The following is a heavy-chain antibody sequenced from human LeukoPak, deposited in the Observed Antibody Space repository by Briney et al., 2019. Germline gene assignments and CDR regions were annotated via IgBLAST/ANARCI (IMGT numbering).Heavy chain of an antibody. CDR3: ARMGIAAAGVDY. D-gene: IGHD6-13*01. CDR1: GFTFSSYW. V-gene: IGHV3-74*01. J-gene: IGHJ4*02. Sequence: GGSLRLSCAASGFTFSSYWMHWVRQAPGKGLVWVSRINSDGSSTSYADSVKGRFTISRDNAKNTLYLQIDSLRAEDTAVYYCARMGIAAAGVDYWGQGTLVTVSS. CDR2: INSDGSST.